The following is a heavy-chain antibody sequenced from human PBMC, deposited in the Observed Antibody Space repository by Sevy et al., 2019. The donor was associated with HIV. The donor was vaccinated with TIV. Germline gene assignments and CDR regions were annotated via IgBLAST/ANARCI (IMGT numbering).Heavy chain of an antibody. Sequence: GGSLRLSCAASGFTFDDYAMHWVRQAPGKGLEWVSGISWNSGSIGYADSVRGRFTISRDNAKNSLYLQMNSLRAEDTALYYCAKDIKGSTGGGRGMDVWGQGTTVTVSS. D-gene: IGHD1-26*01. CDR1: GFTFDDYA. J-gene: IGHJ6*02. V-gene: IGHV3-9*01. CDR3: AKDIKGSTGGGRGMDV. CDR2: ISWNSGSI.